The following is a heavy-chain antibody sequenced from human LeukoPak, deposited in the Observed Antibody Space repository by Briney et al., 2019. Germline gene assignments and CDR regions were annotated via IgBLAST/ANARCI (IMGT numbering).Heavy chain of an antibody. Sequence: GGSLRLSCAASGFAFSDFWMSWVRQAPGKGLEWVANIKQDGSEKYYVDSVKGRFTISRDNAKNSLYLQMNSLRAEDTAVYYCARGAPNDYWGQGTLVTVSS. J-gene: IGHJ4*02. CDR3: ARGAPNDY. CDR2: IKQDGSEK. CDR1: GFAFSDFW. V-gene: IGHV3-7*01.